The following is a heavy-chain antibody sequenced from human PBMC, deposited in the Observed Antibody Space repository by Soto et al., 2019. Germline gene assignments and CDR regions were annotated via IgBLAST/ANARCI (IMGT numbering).Heavy chain of an antibody. Sequence: SVKVSCKASGGTFSSYAISWVRQAPGQGLEWMGGIIPIFGTANYAQKFQGRVTITADKSTSTAYMELRSLRSEDTAVYYCARSPDYGDSVPYYYYGMGVWGQGTTVTVSS. V-gene: IGHV1-69*06. CDR1: GGTFSSYA. D-gene: IGHD4-17*01. CDR3: ARSPDYGDSVPYYYYGMGV. J-gene: IGHJ6*02. CDR2: IIPIFGTA.